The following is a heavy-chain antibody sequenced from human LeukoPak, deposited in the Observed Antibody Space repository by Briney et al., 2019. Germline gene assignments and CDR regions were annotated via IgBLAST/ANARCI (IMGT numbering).Heavy chain of an antibody. CDR1: GFTFSTYG. V-gene: IGHV3-48*01. J-gene: IGHJ4*02. D-gene: IGHD5-12*01. CDR3: ATYSGYDRIFDH. CDR2: ISGSSSAI. Sequence: PGGSLRLSCAASGFTFSTYGMNWVRQASGKGLEWVSYISGSSSAIYYTDSVKGRFTISRDNAEKSVYLQMNGLRAEDTAVYYCATYSGYDRIFDHWGQGTLVTVSS.